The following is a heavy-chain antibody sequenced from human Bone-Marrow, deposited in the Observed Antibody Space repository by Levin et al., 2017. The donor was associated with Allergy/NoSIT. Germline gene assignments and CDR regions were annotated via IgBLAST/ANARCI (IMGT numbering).Heavy chain of an antibody. V-gene: IGHV3-30*18. J-gene: IGHJ3*01. Sequence: GGSLRLSCAVSGFSFTLFGMHWVRQAPGKGLEWVTFISYDGNTKYYADSVKGRFTISRDNSNHMLYLQMNSLRAEDTAIYYCAKVYYDYVWGTYRGALDASHLWGQGTVVTVSS. CDR2: ISYDGNTK. D-gene: IGHD3-16*02. CDR1: GFSFTLFG. CDR3: AKVYYDYVWGTYRGALDASHL.